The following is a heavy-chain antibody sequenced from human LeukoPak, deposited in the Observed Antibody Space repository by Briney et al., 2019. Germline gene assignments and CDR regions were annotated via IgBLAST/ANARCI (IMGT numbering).Heavy chain of an antibody. CDR2: IDPNSGAT. CDR1: GYTFTGYY. Sequence: ASVKVSCKASGYTFTGYYMHWVRQAPGQGLDWMGYIDPNSGATKYAQKFQGRVTMTRDTSISTAYMELSGLRSDDTAVYYCGTLLSNGPFDYWGQGSLVTVSS. V-gene: IGHV1-2*02. CDR3: GTLLSNGPFDY. J-gene: IGHJ4*02.